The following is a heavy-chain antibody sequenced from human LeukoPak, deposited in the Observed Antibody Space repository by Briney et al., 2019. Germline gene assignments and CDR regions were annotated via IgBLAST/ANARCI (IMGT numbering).Heavy chain of an antibody. Sequence: GGSLRLSCSASGFTFSSYAMHGVRQAPGKGLEYVSAISSNGGSTYYADSVKGRFTISRDNSKNTLYLQMSSLRAEDTAVYYCVKSGIAAAGGRYFDYWGQGTLVTVSS. V-gene: IGHV3-64D*06. CDR3: VKSGIAAAGGRYFDY. CDR1: GFTFSSYA. CDR2: ISSNGGST. D-gene: IGHD6-13*01. J-gene: IGHJ4*02.